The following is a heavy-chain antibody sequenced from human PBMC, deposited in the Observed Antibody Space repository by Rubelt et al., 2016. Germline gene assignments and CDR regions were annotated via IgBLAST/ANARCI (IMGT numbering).Heavy chain of an antibody. V-gene: IGHV3-9*01. J-gene: IGHJ4*02. CDR1: GFTFSSYA. CDR2: ISWNSGSI. Sequence: GGGVVQPGRSLRLSCAASGFTFSSYAMHWVRQAPGKGLEWVSGISWNSGSIGYADSVKGRFTISRDNAKNSLYLQMNSLRAEDTAVYYCARDSGYSSGWYVDYWGQGTLVTVSS. CDR3: ARDSGYSSGWYVDY. D-gene: IGHD6-19*01.